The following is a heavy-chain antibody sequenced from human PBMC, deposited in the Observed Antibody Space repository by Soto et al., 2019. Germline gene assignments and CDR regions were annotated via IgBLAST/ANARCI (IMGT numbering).Heavy chain of an antibody. CDR2: INPNRHST. J-gene: IGHJ6*02. D-gene: IGHD3-9*01. CDR3: ASERGSEYFYYGLDV. CDR1: GYTFSGNY. Sequence: ASVKVSCKSSGYTFSGNYIHWVRQAPGQGLEGMGWINPNRHSTKYAAKLQGRVTMTRDTSTSTAYMELSRLTSDDTAVYYCASERGSEYFYYGLDVWGQGTTVTVSS. V-gene: IGHV1-2*02.